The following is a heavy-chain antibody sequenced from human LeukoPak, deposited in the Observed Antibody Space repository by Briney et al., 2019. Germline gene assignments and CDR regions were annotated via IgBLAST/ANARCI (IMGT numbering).Heavy chain of an antibody. D-gene: IGHD5-18*01. Sequence: KTSETLSLTCAVYGGSFSGYYWSWIRQPPGKGLEWIGEINHSGSTNYNPSLKSRVTISVDTSKNQFSLKLSSVTAADTAVYYCARGRVQLWLRGNYYYGMDVWGQGTTVTVSS. CDR2: INHSGST. J-gene: IGHJ6*02. CDR3: ARGRVQLWLRGNYYYGMDV. V-gene: IGHV4-34*01. CDR1: GGSFSGYY.